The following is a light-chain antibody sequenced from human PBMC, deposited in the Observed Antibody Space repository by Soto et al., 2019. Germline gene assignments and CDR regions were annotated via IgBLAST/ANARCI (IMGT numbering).Light chain of an antibody. J-gene: IGKJ4*01. Sequence: EIVLTQSPATLSLSPGERATLSCRASQSVSSYLAWYQQKPGQAPRLLIYDASNRATGIPARFSGSGSGTAFTLAISCLEPEEFAVYYCQQRSNWPPTFGGGTKVEIK. CDR2: DAS. CDR3: QQRSNWPPT. CDR1: QSVSSY. V-gene: IGKV3-11*01.